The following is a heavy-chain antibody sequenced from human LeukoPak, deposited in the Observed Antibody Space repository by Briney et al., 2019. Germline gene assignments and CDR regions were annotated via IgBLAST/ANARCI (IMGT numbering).Heavy chain of an antibody. CDR3: ARDRPNYYGSDGHYYRRNGDY. CDR2: IRGSGYYA. V-gene: IGHV3-23*01. CDR1: GFTLSNSD. J-gene: IGHJ4*02. Sequence: PGGSLRLSCTASGFTLSNSDMNWVRQAPGKGLEWVSSIRGSGYYAEYTDSVKGRFTISRDNSESTLYLQMNSLRAEDTAVYYCARDRPNYYGSDGHYYRRNGDYWGQGTLVTVSS. D-gene: IGHD3-10*01.